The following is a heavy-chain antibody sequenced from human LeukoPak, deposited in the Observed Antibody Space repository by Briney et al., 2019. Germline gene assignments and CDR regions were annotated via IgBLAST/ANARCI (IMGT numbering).Heavy chain of an antibody. CDR2: IRSKANSYAT. CDR3: LVWFGELDYFDY. Sequence: PGGSLRLSCAASGFTFSGSAMHWVRQASGKGLEWVGRIRSKANSYATAYAASVKGRFTISRDDPTHTAHLQMNSLKTEDTAVYYCLVWFGELDYFDYWGQGTLVTVSS. J-gene: IGHJ4*02. CDR1: GFTFSGSA. D-gene: IGHD3-10*01. V-gene: IGHV3-73*01.